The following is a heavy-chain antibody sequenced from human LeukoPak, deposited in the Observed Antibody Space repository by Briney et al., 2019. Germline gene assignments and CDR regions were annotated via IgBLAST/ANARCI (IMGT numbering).Heavy chain of an antibody. CDR3: ARRKYSTDCYNWYDP. CDR1: GYTFSSYD. J-gene: IGHJ5*02. D-gene: IGHD2-2*01. CDR2: MNPNSGNT. V-gene: IGHV1-8*01. Sequence: VASVKVSCKASGYTFSSYDINWVRQATGQGLEWMGWMNPNSGNTGYAQKFQGRVTMTRNTSISTAYMELSSLRSEDTAVYYCARRKYSTDCYNWYDPWGQGTLVTVSS.